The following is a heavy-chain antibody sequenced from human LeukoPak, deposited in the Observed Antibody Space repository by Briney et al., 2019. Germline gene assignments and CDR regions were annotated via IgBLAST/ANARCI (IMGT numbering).Heavy chain of an antibody. Sequence: PGGSLTLSCAASGFTFSSYSMNWVRQAPGKGLEWVSSISSSSSYIYYADSVKGRFTISRDNAKNSLYLQMNSLRAEDTAVYYCARDLIRSSTSLEPWGQGTLVTVSS. V-gene: IGHV3-21*01. CDR3: ARDLIRSSTSLEP. CDR2: ISSSSSYI. CDR1: GFTFSSYS. J-gene: IGHJ5*02. D-gene: IGHD2-2*01.